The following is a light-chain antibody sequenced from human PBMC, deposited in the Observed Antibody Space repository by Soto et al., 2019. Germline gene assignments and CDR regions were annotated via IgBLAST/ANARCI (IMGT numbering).Light chain of an antibody. V-gene: IGKV3-15*01. CDR3: QQYNTFWT. Sequence: EIVMAQSPAPLSLSPGERATLCFRASQTVADSLVWYQQKPGQPPRPLIKGASTRATGIPATFSGSGSGTEFTLTISSLQPDDFATYYCQQYNTFWTFGPGTKVDIK. CDR2: GAS. J-gene: IGKJ1*01. CDR1: QTVADS.